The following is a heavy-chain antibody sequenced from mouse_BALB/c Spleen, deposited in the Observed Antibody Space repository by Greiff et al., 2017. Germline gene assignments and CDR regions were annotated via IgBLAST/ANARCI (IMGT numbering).Heavy chain of an antibody. V-gene: IGHV2-9*02. Sequence: QVQLQQSGPGLVAPSQSLSITCTVSGFSLTSYGVHWVRQPPGKGLEWLGVIWAGGSTNYNSALMSRLSISKDNSKSQVFLKMNSLQTDDTAMYYCARVGNYEGYAMDYWGQGTSVTVSS. D-gene: IGHD2-1*01. CDR2: IWAGGST. J-gene: IGHJ4*01. CDR1: GFSLTSYG. CDR3: ARVGNYEGYAMDY.